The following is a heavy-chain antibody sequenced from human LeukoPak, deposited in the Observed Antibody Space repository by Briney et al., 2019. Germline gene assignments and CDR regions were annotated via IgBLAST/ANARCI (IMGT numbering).Heavy chain of an antibody. CDR1: GGTFSSYA. Sequence: ASVKVSCKASGGTFSSYAISWVRQAPGQGLEWMGGIIPIFGTANYAQKFQGRVTITADESTSTAYMELSSLRSEDTAVYYCARVDGVAVAGDYYYYMDVWGKGTTVTVSS. CDR3: ARVDGVAVAGDYYYYMDV. CDR2: IIPIFGTA. J-gene: IGHJ6*03. D-gene: IGHD6-19*01. V-gene: IGHV1-69*13.